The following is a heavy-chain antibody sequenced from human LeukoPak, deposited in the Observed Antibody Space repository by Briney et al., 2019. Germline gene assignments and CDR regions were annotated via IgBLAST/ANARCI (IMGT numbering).Heavy chain of an antibody. CDR2: ISSSGSYI. Sequence: GGSLRLSXAASRFTFSTYSMNWVRQAPGKGLEWVSSISSSGSYIYSTDSLKGRFTISRDNAKNSLYLQMNSLRAEDTAVYYCARALTVAGTDWYFDLWGRGTLVTVSS. J-gene: IGHJ2*01. CDR3: ARALTVAGTDWYFDL. CDR1: RFTFSTYS. D-gene: IGHD6-19*01. V-gene: IGHV3-21*01.